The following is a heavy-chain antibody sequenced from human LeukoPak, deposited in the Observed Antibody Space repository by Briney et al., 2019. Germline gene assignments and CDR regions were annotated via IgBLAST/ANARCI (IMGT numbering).Heavy chain of an antibody. J-gene: IGHJ6*02. CDR2: ISYDGSDE. V-gene: IGHV3-30-3*01. D-gene: IGHD3-3*01. CDR1: GFIFSGYA. CDR3: ASGYDFWSGYPPAQYSMDV. Sequence: GGSLRLSCAASGAASGFIFSGYAMHWVRQAPGKGLEWVAIISYDGSDEYYAGSVRGRFIISRDNSRDTIYLQMSSLRVEDTAVYYCASGYDFWSGYPPAQYSMDVWGQGTTVTVSS.